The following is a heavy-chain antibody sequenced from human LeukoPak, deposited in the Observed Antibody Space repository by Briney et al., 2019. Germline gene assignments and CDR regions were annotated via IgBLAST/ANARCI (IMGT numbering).Heavy chain of an antibody. CDR2: ISYDGSNK. Sequence: GGSLRLSCAASGFTFSSYAMHWVRQAPGKGLEWGAVISYDGSNKYYADSVKGRFTISRDNSKNTLYLQMNSLSAEDTAVYSCARDLLDTAMAAFDYWGQGTLVTVSS. V-gene: IGHV3-30*04. J-gene: IGHJ4*02. CDR1: GFTFSSYA. CDR3: ARDLLDTAMAAFDY. D-gene: IGHD5-18*01.